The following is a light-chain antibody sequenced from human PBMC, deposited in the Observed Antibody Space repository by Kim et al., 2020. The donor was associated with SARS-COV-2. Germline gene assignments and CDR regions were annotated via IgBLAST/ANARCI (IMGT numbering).Light chain of an antibody. CDR1: SSNTGAGYD. J-gene: IGLJ2*01. V-gene: IGLV1-40*01. Sequence: VTISCTGSSSNTGAGYDVHWYQQLPGTAPKLLIYGNTNRPSGVPDRFSGSKSGTSASLAITGLQAEDEADYYCQFYDSSLSGSMVFGGGTQLTVL. CDR2: GNT. CDR3: QFYDSSLSGSMV.